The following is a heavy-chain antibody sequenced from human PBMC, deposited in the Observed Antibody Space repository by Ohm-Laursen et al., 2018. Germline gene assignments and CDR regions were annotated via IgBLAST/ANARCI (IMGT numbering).Heavy chain of an antibody. CDR2: IDASGGTI. Sequence: SLRLSCAASGFTFSTYSMNWVRQAPGKGLEWLSYIDASGGTIYYADSMKGRFTISRDNAKNELYLQMNGLRGEDTAVYYCARGAPSYGGFDYWGQGTLVTVSS. J-gene: IGHJ4*02. D-gene: IGHD4-17*01. CDR1: GFTFSTYS. V-gene: IGHV3-48*01. CDR3: ARGAPSYGGFDY.